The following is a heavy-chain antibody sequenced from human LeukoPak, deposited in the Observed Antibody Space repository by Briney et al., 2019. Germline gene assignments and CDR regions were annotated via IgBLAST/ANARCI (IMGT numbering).Heavy chain of an antibody. Sequence: GGSLRLSCAASGFTFSSYSMDWVRQAPGKGLEWVSSISSSSSYIYYADSVKGRFTISRDNAKSSLYLQMNSLRVEDTAVYYCTRGVTIVPDYWGQGTLVTVSS. J-gene: IGHJ4*02. CDR3: TRGVTIVPDY. CDR2: ISSSSSYI. CDR1: GFTFSSYS. D-gene: IGHD2-8*01. V-gene: IGHV3-21*01.